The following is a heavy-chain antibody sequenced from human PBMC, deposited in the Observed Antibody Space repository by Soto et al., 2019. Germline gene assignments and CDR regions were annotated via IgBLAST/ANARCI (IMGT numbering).Heavy chain of an antibody. J-gene: IGHJ4*02. V-gene: IGHV3-23*01. Sequence: GGSLRLSCAASGFTFSTYAMTWVRQAPGKGLEWVSTINTSGGSTYYADSVKGRFTISRDNSKNTLYLQMNSLRAEDTAVYYCARRSSSWYLEYWGQGTLVTVSS. CDR3: ARRSSSWYLEY. CDR1: GFTFSTYA. D-gene: IGHD6-13*01. CDR2: INTSGGST.